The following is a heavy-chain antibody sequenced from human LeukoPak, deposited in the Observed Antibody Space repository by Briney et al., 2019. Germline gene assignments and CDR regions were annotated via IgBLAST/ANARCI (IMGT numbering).Heavy chain of an antibody. Sequence: GSLRLSCAASGFTFSNAWMSWVRQAPGKGLEWVGRIKSKTDGGTTDYAAPVKGRFTISRDDSKNTLYLQMNSLKTEDTAVYYCTTDGAPYYYDSSGYYGLDYWGQGTLVTVSS. J-gene: IGHJ4*02. CDR2: IKSKTDGGTT. V-gene: IGHV3-15*01. CDR1: GFTFSNAW. CDR3: TTDGAPYYYDSSGYYGLDY. D-gene: IGHD3-22*01.